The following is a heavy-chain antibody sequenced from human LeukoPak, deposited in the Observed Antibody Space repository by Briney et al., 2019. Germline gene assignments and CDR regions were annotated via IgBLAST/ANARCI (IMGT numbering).Heavy chain of an antibody. CDR2: ISGGAAGT. CDR1: GFTFPTYA. CDR3: ARVRGVGTHIWLLPWNL. D-gene: IGHD2-21*02. Sequence: PGGSLRLSCAASGFTFPTYAMAWVRQAPGKGLEWVSSISGGAAGTYYAPSVKGRFTVSRDNDKNALYLQMDGLTAAGTALYYCARVRGVGTHIWLLPWNLWGQGTLVSVSS. V-gene: IGHV3-23*01. J-gene: IGHJ5*02.